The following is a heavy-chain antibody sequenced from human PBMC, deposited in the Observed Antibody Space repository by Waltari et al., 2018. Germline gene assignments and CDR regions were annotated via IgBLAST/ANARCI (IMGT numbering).Heavy chain of an antibody. CDR2: IYYRVST. Sequence: QLQLQESGPRLVKPSETLSLTCSVSGGSISSSSYHWGWIRQSPGKGLEWIGSIYYRVSTYYHPSLKSRVTISVDTFKKQISLRLTSVTAADTAVYYCARTRTTSSYLQYYYYMDVWGRGTTVTISS. D-gene: IGHD3-22*01. V-gene: IGHV4-39*07. J-gene: IGHJ6*03. CDR1: GGSISSSSYH. CDR3: ARTRTTSSYLQYYYYMDV.